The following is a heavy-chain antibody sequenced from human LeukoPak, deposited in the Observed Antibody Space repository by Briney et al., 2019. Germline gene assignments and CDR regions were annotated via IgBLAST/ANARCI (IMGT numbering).Heavy chain of an antibody. CDR3: ARLFPPSRSYNWFDP. CDR2: IYYSGST. J-gene: IGHJ5*02. CDR1: GGSIISSNYY. D-gene: IGHD1-26*01. V-gene: IGHV4-39*01. Sequence: PSETLSLTCTVSGGSIISSNYYWGWIRQPPGKGLEWIGSIYYSGSTYYNPSLKSRVTISVDTSKNQFSLKLSSVTAADTAVYYCARLFPPSRSYNWFDPWGQGTLVTVSS.